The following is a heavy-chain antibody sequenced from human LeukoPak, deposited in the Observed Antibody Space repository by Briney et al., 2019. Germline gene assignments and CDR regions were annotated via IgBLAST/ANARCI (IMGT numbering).Heavy chain of an antibody. V-gene: IGHV4-38-2*01. J-gene: IGHJ6*04. CDR3: ASPVGVGDPGPPHYYYYGMDV. Sequence: SETLSLTCAVSGYSISSGYYWGWIRQPPGKGLEWIGSIYHSGSTYYNPSLKSRVTISVDTSKNQFSLKLSSVTAADTAVYYCASPVGVGDPGPPHYYYYGMDVWGKGTTVTVSS. CDR2: IYHSGST. D-gene: IGHD4-17*01. CDR1: GYSISSGYY.